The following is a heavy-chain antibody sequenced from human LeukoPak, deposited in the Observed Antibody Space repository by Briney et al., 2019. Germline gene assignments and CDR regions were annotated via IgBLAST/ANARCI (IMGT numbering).Heavy chain of an antibody. D-gene: IGHD3-16*01. V-gene: IGHV4-39*02. CDR1: GGSISSRPYY. Sequence: SETLSLTCTVSGGSISSRPYYWGWIRQPPGKGLEWLGSFDYSGSTYYKPSLKSRVTISIDTSKNQFSLKLNSVTAADTAVFYCAREPITSGGNDAFDIWGQGTMVTVSS. CDR2: FDYSGST. J-gene: IGHJ3*02. CDR3: AREPITSGGNDAFDI.